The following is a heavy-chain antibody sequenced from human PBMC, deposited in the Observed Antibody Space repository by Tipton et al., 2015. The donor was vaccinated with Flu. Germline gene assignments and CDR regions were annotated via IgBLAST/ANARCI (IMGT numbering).Heavy chain of an antibody. D-gene: IGHD3-10*01. V-gene: IGHV3-74*01. CDR3: ARAHGSGSSNMDV. CDR1: GFTFSSYW. J-gene: IGHJ6*02. Sequence: SLRLSCAASGFTFSSYWMHWVRQGPGKGLVWVSRINSDGSSTSYADSVKGRFTISRDKAKNTLYLQMNSLRAEDTAVYYCARAHGSGSSNMDVWGQGTTVTVSS. CDR2: INSDGSST.